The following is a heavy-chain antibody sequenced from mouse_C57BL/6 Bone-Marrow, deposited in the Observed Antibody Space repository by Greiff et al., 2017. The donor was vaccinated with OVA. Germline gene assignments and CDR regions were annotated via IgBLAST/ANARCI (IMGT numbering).Heavy chain of an antibody. Sequence: LQESGPGLVQPSQCLSITCTVSGFSLTSYGVHWVRQSPGKGLEWLGVIWSGGSTDYNAAYMSRLSNTKENSKSQVFFKMNSLQADDTAIYYCAKQREGRDWFAYWGQGTLVTVSA. CDR3: AKQREGRDWFAY. J-gene: IGHJ3*01. CDR2: IWSGGST. CDR1: GFSLTSYG. V-gene: IGHV2-5*01.